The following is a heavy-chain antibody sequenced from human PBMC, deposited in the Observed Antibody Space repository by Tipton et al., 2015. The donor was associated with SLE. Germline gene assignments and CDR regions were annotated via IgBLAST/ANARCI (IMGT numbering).Heavy chain of an antibody. CDR1: GFTFSSYA. Sequence: SLRLSCAASGFTFSSYAMHWVRQAPGKGLEWVAVISYDGSNKYYADSVKGRFTISRDNSKNTLYLQMNSLRAEDTAVYYCARGRIAARRGYFDYWGQGTLVTVSS. D-gene: IGHD6-6*01. CDR3: ARGRIAARRGYFDY. V-gene: IGHV3-30-3*01. CDR2: ISYDGSNK. J-gene: IGHJ4*02.